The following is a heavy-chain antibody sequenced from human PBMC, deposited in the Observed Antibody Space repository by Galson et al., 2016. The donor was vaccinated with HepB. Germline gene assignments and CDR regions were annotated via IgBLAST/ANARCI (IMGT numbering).Heavy chain of an antibody. D-gene: IGHD2-2*03. Sequence: SLRLSCAASGFTLTDSWMHWVRQVPGKGLVWVSRIKGDGSTTNYADSVKGRFTISRDIAKNTLYLQMNSLRVEDTAMYYCTRGIVGSVDILWGQGTLVTVSS. J-gene: IGHJ4*02. CDR2: IKGDGSTT. CDR1: GFTLTDSW. CDR3: TRGIVGSVDIL. V-gene: IGHV3-74*01.